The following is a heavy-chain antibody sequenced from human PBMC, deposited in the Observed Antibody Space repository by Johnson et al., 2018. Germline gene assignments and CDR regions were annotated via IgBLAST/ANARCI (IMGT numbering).Heavy chain of an antibody. D-gene: IGHD6-19*01. CDR3: ARPSGRSGRFLEGSPSFQH. V-gene: IGHV3-74*02. Sequence: EVQPLESGGGLVQPGGSXRLSCAASGFTFNTYWMHWVRPVPGKGLVWVSRISSDCSLTTYADTVRDRVTISRDNAKDTVYLLMHSLGAEDTAVYYCARPSGRSGRFLEGSPSFQHWGQGTLVTVSS. J-gene: IGHJ1*01. CDR1: GFTFNTYW. CDR2: ISSDCSLT.